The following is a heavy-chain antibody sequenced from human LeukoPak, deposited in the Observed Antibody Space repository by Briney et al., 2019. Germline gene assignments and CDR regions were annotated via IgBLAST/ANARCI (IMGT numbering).Heavy chain of an antibody. J-gene: IGHJ4*02. V-gene: IGHV3-30*02. CDR1: GFTFRSIG. Sequence: GGSLRLSCVGSGFTFRSIGMHWVRQAPGKGLEWVAFIQNDGNKKDYADSVKGRFIIPRDDSKNTVFLQMDSLRAEDTAVYHCARDIWDRDYCYFDHWGQGTLVTVSS. D-gene: IGHD3-3*01. CDR2: IQNDGNKK. CDR3: ARDIWDRDYCYFDH.